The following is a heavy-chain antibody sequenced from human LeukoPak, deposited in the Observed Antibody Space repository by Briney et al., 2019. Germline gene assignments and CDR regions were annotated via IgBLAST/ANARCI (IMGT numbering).Heavy chain of an antibody. V-gene: IGHV1-8*01. Sequence: ASVKVSCKASGYTFTSYVINWVRQATGQGLEWMGWMNPNSGNTGYAQKFQGRVTMTRNTSISTAYMELSSLRSEDTAVYYCARGSGDSSGYYYVRGFDPWGQGTLVTVSS. CDR3: ARGSGDSSGYYYVRGFDP. CDR1: GYTFTSYV. J-gene: IGHJ5*02. CDR2: MNPNSGNT. D-gene: IGHD3-22*01.